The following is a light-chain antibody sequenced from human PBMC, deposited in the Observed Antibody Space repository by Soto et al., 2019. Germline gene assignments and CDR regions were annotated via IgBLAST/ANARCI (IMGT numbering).Light chain of an antibody. CDR2: GAS. CDR3: QHYNTYPWT. CDR1: QSISTW. Sequence: DIQMTQSPSTLSAYVGDRVTITCRASQSISTWLAWYQHRPGKAPKLLIYGASTLESGVPSRFSGSGSGTEFTLTISSLQPDDFATYYCQHYNTYPWTFGHGTKVEIK. J-gene: IGKJ1*01. V-gene: IGKV1-5*01.